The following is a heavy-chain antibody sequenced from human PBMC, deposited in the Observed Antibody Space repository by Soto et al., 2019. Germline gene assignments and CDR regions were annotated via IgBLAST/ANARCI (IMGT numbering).Heavy chain of an antibody. Sequence: SVKVSCKASGGTFSSYTISWVRQAPGQGLEWKGRIIPILGIANYAQKLQGRVTITADKSTSTAYMELSSLRSEDTAVFFFVLGGGYCSGGSCYSGYGYWGQGTLVTVSS. D-gene: IGHD2-15*01. CDR1: GGTFSSYT. CDR2: IIPILGIA. V-gene: IGHV1-69*02. CDR3: VLGGGYCSGGSCYSGYGY. J-gene: IGHJ4*02.